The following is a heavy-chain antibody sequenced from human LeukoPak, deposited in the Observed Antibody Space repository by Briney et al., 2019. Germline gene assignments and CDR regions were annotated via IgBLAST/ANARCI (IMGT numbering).Heavy chain of an antibody. Sequence: ASVKVSCKASGYSFTSYDMHWVRQAPGQRLEWMGWINAGNGNTKYSQKFRGRVAFTRDTSASTAYMELSRLRSDDTAVYYCARDGNQLLYGGGGWFDPWGQGTLVTVSS. D-gene: IGHD2-2*02. V-gene: IGHV1-3*01. J-gene: IGHJ5*02. CDR2: INAGNGNT. CDR3: ARDGNQLLYGGGGWFDP. CDR1: GYSFTSYD.